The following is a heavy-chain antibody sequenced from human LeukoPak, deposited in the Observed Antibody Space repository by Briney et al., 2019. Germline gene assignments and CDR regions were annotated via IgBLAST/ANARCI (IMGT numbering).Heavy chain of an antibody. Sequence: GGSLRLSCTASEFTFGDFAISWVRQAPGKGLEWVSSISSSSSYIYYADSVKGRFTISRDNAKNSLYLQMNSLRAEDTAVYYCARVRLSSGWETDAFDIWGQGTMVTVSS. J-gene: IGHJ3*02. V-gene: IGHV3-21*01. CDR3: ARVRLSSGWETDAFDI. D-gene: IGHD6-19*01. CDR2: ISSSSSYI. CDR1: EFTFGDFA.